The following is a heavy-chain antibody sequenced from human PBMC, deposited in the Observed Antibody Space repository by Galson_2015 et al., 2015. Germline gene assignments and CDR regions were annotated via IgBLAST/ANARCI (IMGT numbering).Heavy chain of an antibody. CDR2: LSWSSGSM. CDR1: GPTPAAPA. Sequence: LRPPPAAPGPTPAAPALHWVRHAPGNGLERVSGLSWSSGSMLFADSAQGRFTISSASAKTSPYLQMSRLRAEDTAFYYCAKDRYPNPGWYFDLWGRGTHVIVSS. CDR3: AKDRYPNPGWYFDL. V-gene: IGHV3-9*02. D-gene: IGHD3-9*01. J-gene: IGHJ2*01.